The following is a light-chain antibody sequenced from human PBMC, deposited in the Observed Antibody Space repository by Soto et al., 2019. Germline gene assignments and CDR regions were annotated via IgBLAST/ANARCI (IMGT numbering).Light chain of an antibody. J-gene: IGLJ2*01. V-gene: IGLV2-14*01. Sequence: QSALTQPASVSGSPGQSITISCTGSSSDVGGYHYVSWYQQYPGKAPKLVISEVSNRPSGVSHRFSGSKSGNTASLTISWLQAEDAADYYCCSYTGTTPPLFGGGTKLTVL. CDR1: SSDVGGYHY. CDR3: CSYTGTTPPL. CDR2: EVS.